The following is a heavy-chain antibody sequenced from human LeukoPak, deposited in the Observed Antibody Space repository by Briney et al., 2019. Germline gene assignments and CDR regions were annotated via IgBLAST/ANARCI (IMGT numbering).Heavy chain of an antibody. D-gene: IGHD3-16*01. CDR3: ARDLRGPRDY. V-gene: IGHV3-74*01. CDR1: GFTFSDYW. Sequence: GSLRLSRAASGFTFSDYWMHWVRQTPGKGLLWVSRINRDGSRTDYADSVKGRFTISRDNAKNTLYLEMNSLRGEDTSIYYCARDLRGPRDYWSQGTLVTVSS. CDR2: INRDGSRT. J-gene: IGHJ4*02.